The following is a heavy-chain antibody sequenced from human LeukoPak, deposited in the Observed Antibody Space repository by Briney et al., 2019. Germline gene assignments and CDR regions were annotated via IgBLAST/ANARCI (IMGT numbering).Heavy chain of an antibody. Sequence: PGRSLRLSCAAFGFTFSSYAMHWVRQAPGKGLEWVAVISYDGSNKYYADSVKGRLTISRDNSKNTLYLQMNSLRAEDTAVYYCARDTAVERWLQSHYYYGMGVWGQGTTVTVSS. CDR2: ISYDGSNK. V-gene: IGHV3-30-3*01. CDR3: ARDTAVERWLQSHYYYGMGV. D-gene: IGHD5-24*01. CDR1: GFTFSSYA. J-gene: IGHJ6*02.